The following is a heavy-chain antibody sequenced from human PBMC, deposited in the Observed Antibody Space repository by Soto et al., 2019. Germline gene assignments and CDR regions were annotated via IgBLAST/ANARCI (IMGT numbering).Heavy chain of an antibody. Sequence: GGSLRLSCASSGFTFSSYTMNWVRQAPGKGLEWVSTFVGSTGSTFYADSVKGRFTISRDDSKNTLYLQMNSLRAEDTAVYYCAKRHTTVATPANYFDYWGQGTLVTVSS. V-gene: IGHV3-23*01. CDR1: GFTFSSYT. CDR3: AKRHTTVATPANYFDY. J-gene: IGHJ4*02. CDR2: FVGSTGST. D-gene: IGHD1-1*01.